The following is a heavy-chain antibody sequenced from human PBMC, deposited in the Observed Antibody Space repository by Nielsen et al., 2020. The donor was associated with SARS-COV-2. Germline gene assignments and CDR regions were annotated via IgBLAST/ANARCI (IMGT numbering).Heavy chain of an antibody. V-gene: IGHV3-30*03. D-gene: IGHD3-10*01. CDR3: ARDLGDYYGSGSPEPRYGMDV. CDR2: ISYDGSNK. Sequence: GGSLRLSCAASGFTFSSYGMHWVRQAPGKGLEWVAVISYDGSNKYYAGSVKGRFTISRDNAKNTLYLQMNSLRAEDTAVYYCARDLGDYYGSGSPEPRYGMDVWGQGTTVTVSS. J-gene: IGHJ6*02. CDR1: GFTFSSYG.